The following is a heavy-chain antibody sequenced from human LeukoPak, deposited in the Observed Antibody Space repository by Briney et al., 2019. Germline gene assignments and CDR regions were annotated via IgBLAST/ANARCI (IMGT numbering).Heavy chain of an antibody. J-gene: IGHJ4*02. CDR2: IYTSGST. CDR3: ARRTSNWYYFDF. Sequence: PSETLSLTCTVSGGSISSYYWSWIRQPAGKGLEWIGRIYTSGSTNYNPSLKSRVTISVDKSKNQFSLRLTSVTAADTAVYYCARRTSNWYYFDFWGQGTLVTVSS. V-gene: IGHV4-4*07. D-gene: IGHD6-13*01. CDR1: GGSISSYY.